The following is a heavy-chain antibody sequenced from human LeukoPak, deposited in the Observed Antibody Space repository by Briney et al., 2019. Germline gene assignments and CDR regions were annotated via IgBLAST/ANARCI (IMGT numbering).Heavy chain of an antibody. CDR1: GFTFSSYG. CDR2: ISYDGSNK. V-gene: IGHV3-30*18. Sequence: GGSLRLSCAASGFTFSSYGMHWVRQAPGKGLEWVAVISYDGSNKYYADSVKGRFTISRDNSKNTLYLQMNSLRAEDTAVYYCAKGHWLLFRAALDAFDIWGQGTMVIVSS. CDR3: AKGHWLLFRAALDAFDI. J-gene: IGHJ3*02. D-gene: IGHD2-2*01.